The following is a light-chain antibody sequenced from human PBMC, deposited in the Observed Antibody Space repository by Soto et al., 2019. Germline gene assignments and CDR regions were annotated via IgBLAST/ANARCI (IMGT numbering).Light chain of an antibody. CDR3: CSYEGPSIHVL. Sequence: QSALNQPASVSGSPGQSITISCTGTSSDIGSYNLVSWYQQHPGKAPKLIVYAVTKRPSGVSNRFSGSKSGTTASLTISGIQAEDEADYYCCSYEGPSIHVLFGGGTKLTVL. CDR2: AVT. CDR1: SSDIGSYNL. V-gene: IGLV2-23*02. J-gene: IGLJ2*01.